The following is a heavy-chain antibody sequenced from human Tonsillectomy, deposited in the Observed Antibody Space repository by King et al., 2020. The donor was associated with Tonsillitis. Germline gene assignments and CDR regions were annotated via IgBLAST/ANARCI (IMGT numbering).Heavy chain of an antibody. CDR3: TSNYYGSGSYRWANDY. D-gene: IGHD3-10*01. CDR2: FRSKADGGTT. V-gene: IGHV3-49*03. Sequence: LVESGGGLVQPGRSLRLSCTASGFTFGDYAMSWFRQAPGKGLEWVGFFRSKADGGTTEYAASVKGRFTISRDDSKSIAYLQMNSLKTEDTAVYYCTSNYYGSGSYRWANDYWGQGTLVTVSS. CDR1: GFTFGDYA. J-gene: IGHJ4*02.